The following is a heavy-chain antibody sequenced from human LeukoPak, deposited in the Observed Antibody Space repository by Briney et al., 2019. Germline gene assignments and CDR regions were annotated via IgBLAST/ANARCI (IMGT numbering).Heavy chain of an antibody. Sequence: ASVKVSCKASGYTFTSYDINWVRQATGQGLEWMGWMNPNSGNTGYARKFQGRVTMTRNTSISTAYMELSSLRSEDTAVYYCASADSSGYGFDYWGQGTLVTVPS. CDR1: GYTFTSYD. J-gene: IGHJ4*02. CDR3: ASADSSGYGFDY. D-gene: IGHD3-22*01. CDR2: MNPNSGNT. V-gene: IGHV1-8*01.